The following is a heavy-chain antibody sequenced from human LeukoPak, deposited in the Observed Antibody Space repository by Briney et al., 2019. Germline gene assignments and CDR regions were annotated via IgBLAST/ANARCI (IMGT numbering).Heavy chain of an antibody. Sequence: GGSLSRSCAASGFTVSSNYMSWVRQAPGKGLEWVSVIYSGGSTYYADSVKGRFTISRDNSKNTLYLQMNSLRAEDTAVYYCARSLWFGTNWFAPWGQGTRVTVSS. CDR1: GFTVSSNY. CDR2: IYSGGST. V-gene: IGHV3-53*01. D-gene: IGHD3-10*01. CDR3: ARSLWFGTNWFAP. J-gene: IGHJ5*02.